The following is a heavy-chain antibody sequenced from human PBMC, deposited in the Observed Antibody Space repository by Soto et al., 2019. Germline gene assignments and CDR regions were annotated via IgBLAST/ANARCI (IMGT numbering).Heavy chain of an antibody. CDR3: ASQRAGFGEFRPNYDCYGMDV. Sequence: QVQLVQSGAEVKKPGSSVKVSCKASGGTFSSYTISWVRQAPGQGLAWMGRILPILGIANYGQKFHGRFTITADKSTRTAFMEVVSLRSWDTAVYYCASQRAGFGEFRPNYDCYGMDVRGQGTTVTVSS. V-gene: IGHV1-69*02. J-gene: IGHJ6*02. CDR1: GGTFSSYT. CDR2: ILPILGIA. D-gene: IGHD3-10*01.